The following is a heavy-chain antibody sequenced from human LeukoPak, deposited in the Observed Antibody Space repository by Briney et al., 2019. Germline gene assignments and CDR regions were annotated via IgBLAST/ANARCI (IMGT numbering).Heavy chain of an antibody. V-gene: IGHV1-2*02. J-gene: IGHJ4*02. Sequence: AASVKVSCKASGHTFTGYYMHWVRQAPGQGLEWMGWINPNSGGTNYAQKFQGRVTMTRDTSISTAYMELSRLRSDDTAVYYCASLPVLVAAAGTVFDHWGQRTLVTVSS. D-gene: IGHD6-13*01. CDR2: INPNSGGT. CDR3: ASLPVLVAAAGTVFDH. CDR1: GHTFTGYY.